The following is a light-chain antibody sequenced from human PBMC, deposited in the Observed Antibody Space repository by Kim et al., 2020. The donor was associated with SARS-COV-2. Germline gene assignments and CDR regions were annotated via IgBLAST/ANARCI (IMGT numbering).Light chain of an antibody. CDR3: QVWDSRSDHPV. CDR2: YDS. J-gene: IGLJ3*02. CDR1: NIGSKS. V-gene: IGLV3-21*04. Sequence: SYELTQPPSVSVAPGKTARITCGGNNIGSKSVHWYQQKPGQAPVLVIYYDSDRPSGIPERFSGSTSGNTATLTISRVEAGDEADYYCQVWDSRSDHPVFG.